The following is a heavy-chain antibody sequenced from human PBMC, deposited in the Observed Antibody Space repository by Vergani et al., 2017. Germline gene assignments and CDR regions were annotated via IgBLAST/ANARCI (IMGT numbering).Heavy chain of an antibody. CDR3: ARLGGYCSSTSCYTSDAFDI. D-gene: IGHD2-2*03. CDR2: IYPGDSDT. CDR1: GYSFTSYW. V-gene: IGHV5-51*01. Sequence: EVQLVQSGAEVKKPGESLKISCKGSGYSFTSYWIGWVRQMPGKGLEWMGIIYPGDSDTRYSPSFQGQVTISAEKSISTAYLQWSSLKASDTAMYYCARLGGYCSSTSCYTSDAFDIWGQGTMVTVSS. J-gene: IGHJ3*02.